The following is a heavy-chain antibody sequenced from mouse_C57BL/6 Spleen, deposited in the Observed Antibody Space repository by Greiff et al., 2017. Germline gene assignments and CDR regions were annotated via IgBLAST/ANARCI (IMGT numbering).Heavy chain of an antibody. J-gene: IGHJ1*03. D-gene: IGHD2-1*01. CDR1: GYTFTDYN. Sequence: EVQLQQSGPELVKPGASVKIPCKASGYTFTDYNMDWVKQSHGKSLEWIGDINPNNGGTIYNQKFKGKATLTVDKSSSTAYMELRSLTSEDTAVYYCARIYGTYPEYFDVWGTGTTVTVSS. V-gene: IGHV1-18*01. CDR2: INPNNGGT. CDR3: ARIYGTYPEYFDV.